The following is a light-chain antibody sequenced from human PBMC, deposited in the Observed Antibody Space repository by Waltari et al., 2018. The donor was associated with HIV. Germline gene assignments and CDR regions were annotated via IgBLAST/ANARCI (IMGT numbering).Light chain of an antibody. CDR1: QNVINF. J-gene: IGKJ3*01. CDR2: DAS. Sequence: EIVLTQSPATLSLSPGERATLSCRASQNVINFLAWYQQRPGQAPRLLIYDASIRATGIPARFSSSGSGTDFTLTISSLEPEDSAVYYCQQRKHWPPLTFGPGTKVEIK. CDR3: QQRKHWPPLT. V-gene: IGKV3-11*01.